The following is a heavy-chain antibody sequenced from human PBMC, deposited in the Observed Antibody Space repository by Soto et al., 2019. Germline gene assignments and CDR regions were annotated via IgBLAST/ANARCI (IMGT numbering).Heavy chain of an antibody. J-gene: IGHJ4*02. D-gene: IGHD3-22*01. CDR3: VVGTYYYDSSGYYYGWSGTGY. Sequence: EVQLLESGGGLVQPGGSLRLSCAASGFTFSSYAMSWVRQAPGKGLEWVSAISGSGGSTYYADSVEGRFTISRDNSKNTLYLQMNSLRAEDTAVYYCVVGTYYYDSSGYYYGWSGTGYWGQGTLVTVSS. CDR1: GFTFSSYA. CDR2: ISGSGGST. V-gene: IGHV3-23*01.